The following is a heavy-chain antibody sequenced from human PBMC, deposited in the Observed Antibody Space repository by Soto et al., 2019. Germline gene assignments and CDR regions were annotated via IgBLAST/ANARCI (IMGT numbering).Heavy chain of an antibody. CDR3: ARGGYCSGGSCKPFDY. J-gene: IGHJ4*02. V-gene: IGHV4-61*01. D-gene: IGHD2-15*01. CDR1: GGSVSSGSYY. CDR2: IYYSGST. Sequence: SETLSLTCTVSGGSVSSGSYYWSWIRQPPGKGLEWIGYIYYSGSTNYNPSLKSRVTISVDTSKNQFSLKLSSVTAADTVVYYCARGGYCSGGSCKPFDYWGQGTLVTVSS.